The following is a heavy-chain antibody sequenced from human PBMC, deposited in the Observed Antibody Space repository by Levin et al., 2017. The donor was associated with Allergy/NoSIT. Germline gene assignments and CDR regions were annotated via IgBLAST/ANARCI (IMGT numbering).Heavy chain of an antibody. CDR1: GFTVSSNY. V-gene: IGHV3-66*01. J-gene: IGHJ4*02. CDR3: ARARYSGSYLSRGFDY. Sequence: HPGGSLRLSCAASGFTVSSNYMSWVRQAPGKGLEWVSVIYSGGSTYYADSVKGRFTISRDNSKNTLYLQMNSLRAEDTAVYYCARARYSGSYLSRGFDYWGQGTLVTVSS. D-gene: IGHD1-26*01. CDR2: IYSGGST.